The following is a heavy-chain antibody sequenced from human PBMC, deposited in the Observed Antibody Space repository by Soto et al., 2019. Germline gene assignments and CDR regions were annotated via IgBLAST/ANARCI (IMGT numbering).Heavy chain of an antibody. CDR1: GGTFSSYT. J-gene: IGHJ6*02. CDR2: IIPILGIA. Sequence: QVQLVQSGAEVKKPGSSVKVSCKASGGTFSSYTISWVRQAPGQGLEWMGRIIPILGIANYAQKFQGRVTITADKSTSTAYMELSSRRSEDTAVYYCARLRIVDTAMVVGVGIPFGMDVWGQGTTVTVSS. D-gene: IGHD5-18*01. V-gene: IGHV1-69*02. CDR3: ARLRIVDTAMVVGVGIPFGMDV.